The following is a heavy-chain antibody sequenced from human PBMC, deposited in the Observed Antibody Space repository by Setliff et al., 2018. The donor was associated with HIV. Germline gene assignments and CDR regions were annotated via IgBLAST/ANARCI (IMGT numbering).Heavy chain of an antibody. CDR1: GGSISRSPHY. CDR3: ARDGETTVMGDAFDI. V-gene: IGHV4-39*02. J-gene: IGHJ3*02. CDR2: MYYRGNT. D-gene: IGHD4-4*01. Sequence: SETLSLTCTVSGGSISRSPHYWGWIRQPPGKGLEWIGSMYYRGNTHYNPSLKSRVSIDADTSNNQFSLRLRSVTAADTAVYYCARDGETTVMGDAFDIWGQGTMVTVSS.